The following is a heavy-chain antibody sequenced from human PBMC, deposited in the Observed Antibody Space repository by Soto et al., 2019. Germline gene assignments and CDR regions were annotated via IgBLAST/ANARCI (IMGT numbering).Heavy chain of an antibody. CDR3: ARGSPITIFGVVISKSFDY. CDR2: IIPIFGTA. V-gene: IGHV1-69*13. D-gene: IGHD3-3*01. CDR1: CGTFTNPG. Sequence: ASSVKVSCKASCGTFTNPGSYWVRQAPGQRIEWMGGIIPIFGTANYAQKFQGRVTITADESTSTAYMELSSLRSEDTAVYYCARGSPITIFGVVISKSFDYWGQGTLVTVSS. J-gene: IGHJ4*02.